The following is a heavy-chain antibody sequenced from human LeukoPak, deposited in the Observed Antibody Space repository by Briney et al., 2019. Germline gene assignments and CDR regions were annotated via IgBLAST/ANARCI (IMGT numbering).Heavy chain of an antibody. CDR2: IRSKAYGGTT. CDR1: GFTFSDYA. V-gene: IGHV3-49*04. CDR3: TRSRYYDILTGYHGDAFDI. Sequence: GGSLRLSCAASGFTFSDYAMSWVRQAPGKGLEWVGFIRSKAYGGTTEYAASVKGRFTISRDDSKSIAYLQMNSLKTEDTAVYYCTRSRYYDILTGYHGDAFDIWGQGTMVTVSS. J-gene: IGHJ3*02. D-gene: IGHD3-9*01.